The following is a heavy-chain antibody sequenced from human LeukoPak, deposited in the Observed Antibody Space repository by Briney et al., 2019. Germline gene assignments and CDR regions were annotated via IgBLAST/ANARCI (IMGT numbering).Heavy chain of an antibody. V-gene: IGHV5-10-1*01. Sequence: GESLKTSCKGSGYSFTSYWISWVRQMPGKGLEWMGRIDPSDSYTNYSPSFQGHVTISADKSISTAYLQWSSLKASDTAMYYCARQVAAAWNWFDPWGQGTLVTVSS. CDR3: ARQVAAAWNWFDP. CDR1: GYSFTSYW. D-gene: IGHD6-13*01. J-gene: IGHJ5*02. CDR2: IDPSDSYT.